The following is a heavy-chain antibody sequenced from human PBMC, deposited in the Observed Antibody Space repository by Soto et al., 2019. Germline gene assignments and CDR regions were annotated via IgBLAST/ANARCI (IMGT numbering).Heavy chain of an antibody. CDR2: INHSGST. D-gene: IGHD2-8*01. J-gene: IGHJ6*02. V-gene: IGHV4-34*01. CDR3: ARGPLKVWRGPPPYGMDV. Sequence: SETLSLTCAVYGGSFSGYYWSWIRQPPGKGLEWIGEINHSGSTNYNPSLKSRVTISVDTSKNQFSLKLSSVTAADTAVYYCARGPLKVWRGPPPYGMDVWGQGTTVTVSS. CDR1: GGSFSGYY.